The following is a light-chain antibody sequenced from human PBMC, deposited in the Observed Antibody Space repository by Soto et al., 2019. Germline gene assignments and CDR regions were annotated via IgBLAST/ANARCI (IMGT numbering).Light chain of an antibody. Sequence: EIVMTQSPGTLSLSPGETATLSCRASQTIGRNYLAWYQQKPGQAPRLLIYGISTRAADIPARFSGSGSGTDFTLTISSLQSEDFAVYYCQQHSKWPITFVQGTRLEIK. V-gene: IGKV3-15*01. CDR1: QTIGRN. CDR3: QQHSKWPIT. CDR2: GIS. J-gene: IGKJ5*01.